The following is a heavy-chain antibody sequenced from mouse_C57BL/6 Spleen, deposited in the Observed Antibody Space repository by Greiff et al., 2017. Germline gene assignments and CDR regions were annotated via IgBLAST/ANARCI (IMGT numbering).Heavy chain of an antibody. V-gene: IGHV1-50*01. Sequence: QVQLQQPGAELVKPGASVKLSCKASGYTFTSYWMQWVKQRPGQGLEWIGEIDPSDSYTNSNQKFKGKATLTVDTSSSTAYMQLSSLTSEDSAVYYCARRGPLRARYFDVWGTGTTVTVSS. D-gene: IGHD1-1*01. J-gene: IGHJ1*03. CDR1: GYTFTSYW. CDR3: ARRGPLRARYFDV. CDR2: IDPSDSYT.